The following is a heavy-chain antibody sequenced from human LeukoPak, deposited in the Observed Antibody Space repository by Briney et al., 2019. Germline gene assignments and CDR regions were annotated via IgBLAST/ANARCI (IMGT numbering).Heavy chain of an antibody. V-gene: IGHV3-74*01. CDR1: GFTFSSYW. J-gene: IGHJ5*02. D-gene: IGHD3-9*01. Sequence: PGGSLRLSCAASGFTFSSYWMHWVRQAPGKGLVWVSRINSDGSSTSYADSVKGRFTISRDNAKNTLYLQMNSLRAEDTAVYYCARGGLNDILTGALDPWGQGTLVTVSS. CDR2: INSDGSST. CDR3: ARGGLNDILTGALDP.